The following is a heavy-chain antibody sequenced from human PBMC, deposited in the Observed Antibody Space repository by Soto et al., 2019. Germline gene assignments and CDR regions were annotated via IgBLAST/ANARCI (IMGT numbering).Heavy chain of an antibody. Sequence: SVKVSCTASGFSFTGYYIHWLRQALGQGLEWMGGIIPIFGTANYAQKFQGRVTITADESTSTAYMELSSLRSEDTAVYYCARSVSSGYPWVPDYWGQGILVTVSS. CDR1: GFSFTGYY. J-gene: IGHJ4*02. D-gene: IGHD3-22*01. V-gene: IGHV1-69*01. CDR2: IIPIFGTA. CDR3: ARSVSSGYPWVPDY.